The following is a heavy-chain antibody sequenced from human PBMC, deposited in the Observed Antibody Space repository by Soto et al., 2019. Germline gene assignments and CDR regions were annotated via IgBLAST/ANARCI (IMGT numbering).Heavy chain of an antibody. CDR2: ISTHGGST. CDR3: AGHYGSGTYIYFDY. J-gene: IGHJ4*02. CDR1: GFTFSNYW. Sequence: EVQLVESGGDLVQPGGSLRLSCAASGFTFSNYWMHWVRQAPGKKLEYVSGISTHGGSTYYANSVKGRFTISRDNSRNTLYLQMGSLSAEDMAVYYCAGHYGSGTYIYFDYWGQGTLVTVSS. D-gene: IGHD3-10*01. V-gene: IGHV3-64*01.